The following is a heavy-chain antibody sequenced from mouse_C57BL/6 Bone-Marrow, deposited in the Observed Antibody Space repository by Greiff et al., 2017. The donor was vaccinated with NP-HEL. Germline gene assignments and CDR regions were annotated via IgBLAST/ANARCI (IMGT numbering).Heavy chain of an antibody. V-gene: IGHV1-85*01. D-gene: IGHD2-4*01. CDR3: ARRGYYDYDSWFAY. J-gene: IGHJ3*01. CDR1: GYTFTSYD. CDR2: IYPRDGST. Sequence: QVQLQQSGPELVKPGASVKLSCKASGYTFTSYDINWVKQRPGQGLEWIGWIYPRDGSTKYNEKFKGKATLTVDTSSSTAYMELHSLTSEDSAVYFCARRGYYDYDSWFAYWGQGTLVTVSA.